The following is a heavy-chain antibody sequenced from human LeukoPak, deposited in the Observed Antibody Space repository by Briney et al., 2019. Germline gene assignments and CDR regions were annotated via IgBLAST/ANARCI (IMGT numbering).Heavy chain of an antibody. V-gene: IGHV1-2*04. CDR2: INPNSGGT. CDR3: ARGPDYGDYF. D-gene: IGHD4-17*01. CDR1: GYTFTGYY. J-gene: IGHJ4*02. Sequence: ASVKVSCKASGYTFTGYYMHWVRQAPGQGLEWMGWINPNSGGTNYAQKFQGWVTMTRDTFISTAYMELSRLRSEDTAVYYCARGPDYGDYFWGQGTLVTVSS.